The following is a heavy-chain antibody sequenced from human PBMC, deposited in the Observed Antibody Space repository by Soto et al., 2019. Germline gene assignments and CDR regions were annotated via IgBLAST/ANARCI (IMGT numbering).Heavy chain of an antibody. D-gene: IGHD6-13*01. CDR2: IWYDGSNK. CDR3: ARVGSSWTGYYYMDV. V-gene: IGHV3-33*08. J-gene: IGHJ6*03. CDR1: GVTFSSYW. Sequence: PGGSLRLSCAASGVTFSSYWMNWVRQAPGKGLEWVAVIWYDGSNKYYADSVKGRFTISRDNSKNTLYLQMNSLRAEDTAVYYCARVGSSWTGYYYMDVWGKGTTVTVSS.